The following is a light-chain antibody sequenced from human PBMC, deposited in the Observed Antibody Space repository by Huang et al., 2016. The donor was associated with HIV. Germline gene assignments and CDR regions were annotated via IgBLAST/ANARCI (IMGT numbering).Light chain of an antibody. Sequence: EIVLTQSPAALSVSPGERATLSCRASRSVSRNLAWYQQRPGQAPRLLNYGASSKPYGIPGRFSGSGSGTEFTLTISSLQSGDFAVYYCHQYNNWPRTFGPGTK. J-gene: IGKJ1*01. CDR2: GAS. CDR1: RSVSRN. V-gene: IGKV3-15*01. CDR3: HQYNNWPRT.